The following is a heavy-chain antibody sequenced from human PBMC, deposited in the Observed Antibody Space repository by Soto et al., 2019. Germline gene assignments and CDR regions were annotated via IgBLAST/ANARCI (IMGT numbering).Heavy chain of an antibody. CDR2: ISGYKGDT. V-gene: IGHV1-18*01. J-gene: IGHJ6*02. Sequence: QGQLVQSGPEAKKPGASVKVSCKASGYTFSRYGISWVRQAPGQGLEWMGWISGYKGDTKYAQKVQGRVTMTIDTYTYTAYMELRSLTSDDTAIYYCAKNGQPPYYYYGMDVWGQGTTVTVSS. CDR1: GYTFSRYG. CDR3: AKNGQPPYYYYGMDV. D-gene: IGHD2-8*01.